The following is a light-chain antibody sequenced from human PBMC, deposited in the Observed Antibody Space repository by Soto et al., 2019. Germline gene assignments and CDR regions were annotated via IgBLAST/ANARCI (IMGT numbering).Light chain of an antibody. Sequence: DIQMTQSPSTLSASVGDRVTITCRASQSIGSSLAWYQQKPGKAPNLLIYAASSLLSGVPSRFSGSGSGTDFTLTISSLQPEDFATYYCQQTYATPITFGQGTRLEI. CDR3: QQTYATPIT. J-gene: IGKJ5*01. CDR1: QSIGSS. CDR2: AAS. V-gene: IGKV1-39*01.